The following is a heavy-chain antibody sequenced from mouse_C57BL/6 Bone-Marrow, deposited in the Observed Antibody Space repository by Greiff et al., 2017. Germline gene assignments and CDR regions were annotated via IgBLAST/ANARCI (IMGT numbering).Heavy chain of an antibody. Sequence: QVQLQQSGAELARPGASVKLSCKASGYTFTSYGISWVKQRTGQGLEWIGEIYPRSGNTYYNEKFKGKATLAADKSSSTAYMELRSLTSEDSAVYFCARKWISPSFDYWGQGTTLTVSS. CDR1: GYTFTSYG. CDR2: IYPRSGNT. J-gene: IGHJ2*01. CDR3: ARKWISPSFDY. V-gene: IGHV1-81*01.